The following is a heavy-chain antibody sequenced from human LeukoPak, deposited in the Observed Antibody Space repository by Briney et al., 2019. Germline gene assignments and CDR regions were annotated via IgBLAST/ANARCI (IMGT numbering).Heavy chain of an antibody. Sequence: SETLSLTCTVSGGSISSYYWSWIRQPAGKGLEWIGRIYTSGSTNCNPSLKSRVTVSVDTSKNQFSLKLSSVTAADTAVYYCARDHPDQGSSDYFDYWGQGTLVTVSS. CDR3: ARDHPDQGSSDYFDY. D-gene: IGHD6-6*01. J-gene: IGHJ4*02. CDR1: GGSISSYY. V-gene: IGHV4-4*07. CDR2: IYTSGST.